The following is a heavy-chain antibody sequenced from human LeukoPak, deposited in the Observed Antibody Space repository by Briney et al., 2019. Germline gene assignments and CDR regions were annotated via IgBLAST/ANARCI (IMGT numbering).Heavy chain of an antibody. CDR2: FSDNSGST. D-gene: IGHD6-19*01. CDR3: ATVYTTGWSYFDY. V-gene: IGHV3-23*01. J-gene: IGHJ4*02. Sequence: GGSLRLSCAASGFTFRTFAMSWVREAPGKGLEWVSGFSDNSGSTYYADSVKGRFTISRDNSKDTLYLQMDGLRAEDTAIYYCATVYTTGWSYFDYWGQGILVTVSS. CDR1: GFTFRTFA.